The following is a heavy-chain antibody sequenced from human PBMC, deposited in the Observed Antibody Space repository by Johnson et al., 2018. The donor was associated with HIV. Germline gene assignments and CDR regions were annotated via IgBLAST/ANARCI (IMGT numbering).Heavy chain of an antibody. CDR3: ASVDTAMVDTFDI. J-gene: IGHJ3*02. CDR1: GFKFYEYD. CDR2: IYSGGST. D-gene: IGHD5-18*01. Sequence: VLLVESGGGLVKPGGSLRLSCAASGFKFYEYDVSWVRQVPGKGLEWVSVIYSGGSTYYADSVKGRFTISRDKSKNTLYLQMNSLRIEDTAVYYCASVDTAMVDTFDIWGQGTMVTVSS. V-gene: IGHV3-66*02.